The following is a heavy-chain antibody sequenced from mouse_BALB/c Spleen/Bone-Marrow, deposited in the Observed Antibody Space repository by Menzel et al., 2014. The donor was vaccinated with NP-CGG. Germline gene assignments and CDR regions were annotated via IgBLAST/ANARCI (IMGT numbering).Heavy chain of an antibody. D-gene: IGHD2-4*01. CDR3: ARGYDYSSWFAY. CDR2: VSSGSSTI. CDR1: GLTFSSFG. J-gene: IGHJ3*01. V-gene: IGHV5-17*03. Sequence: LVESGGGLVQPGGSRKLSCAASGLTFSSFGMHWVRQAPEKGLERVAYVSSGSSTIYYADTVKGRFTISRDNVKNTLYLQMSSLKSEDTAMYYCARGYDYSSWFAYWGQGTLGTVSA.